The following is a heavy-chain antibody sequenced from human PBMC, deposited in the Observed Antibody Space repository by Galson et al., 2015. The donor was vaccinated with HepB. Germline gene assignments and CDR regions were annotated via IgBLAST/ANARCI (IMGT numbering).Heavy chain of an antibody. CDR2: ISAYNGNT. V-gene: IGHV1-18*01. D-gene: IGHD3-22*01. Sequence: SVKVSCKASGYTFTNYGISWVRQAPGQGLEWMGWISAYNGNTNYAQKLQGRVTMTTDTSTNTAYMELRNLTSDDTAVYYCARTPSSSGYYDWFDPWGQGILVTVSS. CDR3: ARTPSSSGYYDWFDP. CDR1: GYTFTNYG. J-gene: IGHJ5*02.